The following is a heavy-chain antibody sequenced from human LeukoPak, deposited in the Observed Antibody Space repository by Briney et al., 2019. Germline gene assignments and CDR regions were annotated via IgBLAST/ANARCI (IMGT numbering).Heavy chain of an antibody. CDR2: ISGSGGST. D-gene: IGHD1-26*01. CDR3: AKGTLSGSYVSGLDAFDI. V-gene: IGHV3-23*01. Sequence: GGSLRLSCAASGFTFSSYAMSWVRQAPGKGLEWVSAISGSGGSTYYADSVKGRFTISRDNSENTLYLQMNSLRAEDTAVYYCAKGTLSGSYVSGLDAFDIWGQGTMVTVSS. J-gene: IGHJ3*02. CDR1: GFTFSSYA.